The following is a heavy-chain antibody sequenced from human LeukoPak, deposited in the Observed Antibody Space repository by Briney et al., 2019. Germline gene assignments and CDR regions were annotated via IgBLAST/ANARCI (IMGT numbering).Heavy chain of an antibody. J-gene: IGHJ4*02. CDR1: GGSISSYY. CDR2: IYCSGST. D-gene: IGHD5-24*01. Sequence: PSETLSLTCTVSGGSISSYYWSWIRQPPGKGLEWIGYIYCSGSTNYNPSLKSRVTISVDTSKNQFSLKLSSVTAADTAVYYCARGPLRRDGYNPPAPWGQGTLVTVSS. CDR3: ARGPLRRDGYNPPAP. V-gene: IGHV4-59*12.